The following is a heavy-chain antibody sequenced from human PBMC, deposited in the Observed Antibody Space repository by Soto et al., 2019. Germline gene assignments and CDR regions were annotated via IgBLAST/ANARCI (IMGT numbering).Heavy chain of an antibody. V-gene: IGHV3-66*01. Sequence: GGSLRLSCAASGFTVSSNYMSWVRQAPGKGLEWVSVIYSGGSTYYADSVKGRFTISRDNSKNTLYLQMNSLRAEDTAVYYCVWGIAVGYFRAFDIWGQGTVVTVSS. J-gene: IGHJ3*02. CDR2: IYSGGST. CDR1: GFTVSSNY. D-gene: IGHD6-19*01. CDR3: VWGIAVGYFRAFDI.